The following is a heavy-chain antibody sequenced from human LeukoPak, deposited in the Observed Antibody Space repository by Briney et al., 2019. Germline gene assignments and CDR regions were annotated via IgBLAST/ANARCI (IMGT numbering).Heavy chain of an antibody. V-gene: IGHV3-9*01. CDR3: AKDERRLSIAAPGGPFDY. CDR1: GFTFDDYA. J-gene: IGHJ4*02. D-gene: IGHD6-13*01. Sequence: GRSLRLSCAASGFTFDDYAMHWVRQAPGKGLEWVSGISWNSGSIGYADSVKGRFTISRDNAKNSLYLQMNSLRAEDTALYYCAKDERRLSIAAPGGPFDYWGQGTLVTVSS. CDR2: ISWNSGSI.